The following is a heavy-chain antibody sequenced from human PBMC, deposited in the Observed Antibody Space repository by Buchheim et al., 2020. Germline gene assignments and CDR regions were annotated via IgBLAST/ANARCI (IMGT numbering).Heavy chain of an antibody. V-gene: IGHV4-39*07. CDR3: TRRRDGSYSDY. CDR2: ISFGGST. Sequence: QLQLQESGPGLVKPSETLSLTCTVSGGSISSYDYYWGWIRQPPGKGLEWIATISFGGSTSYNPSLKSRVTLSIDPSTNQFSLKLSSVTAADTAVYYCTRRRDGSYSDYWGQGTL. J-gene: IGHJ4*02. CDR1: GGSISSYDYY. D-gene: IGHD3-10*01.